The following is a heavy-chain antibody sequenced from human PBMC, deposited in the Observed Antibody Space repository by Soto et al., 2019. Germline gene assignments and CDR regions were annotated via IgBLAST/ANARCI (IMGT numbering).Heavy chain of an antibody. CDR2: ISAEGADT. J-gene: IGHJ6*02. V-gene: IGHV3-23*01. CDR3: AKECPYSIPARPLSCTDV. Sequence: DVQPLESGGVLVQPRQSLRLSCAASGFTFNNYAMNCVRQAPGKALQWVSAISAEGADTYYAASVKGSFTISRDHSKKTLYVLMNSLIAEDTAAYYCAKECPYSIPARPLSCTDVWGRGTAVTVSS. CDR1: GFTFNNYA. D-gene: IGHD4-4*01.